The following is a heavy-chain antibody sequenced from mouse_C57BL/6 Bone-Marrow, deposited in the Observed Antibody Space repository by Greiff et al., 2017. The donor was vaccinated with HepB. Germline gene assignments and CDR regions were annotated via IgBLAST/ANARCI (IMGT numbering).Heavy chain of an antibody. D-gene: IGHD2-1*01. CDR2: IRLKSDNYAT. Sequence: EVKLQESGGGLVQPGGSMKLSCVASGFTFSNYWMNWVRQSPEKGLEWVAQIRLKSDNYATHYAESVKGRFTISRDDSKSSVYLQMNNLRAEDTGIYYCAVVYGNYDYFDYWGQGTTLAVSS. J-gene: IGHJ2*01. CDR1: GFTFSNYW. CDR3: AVVYGNYDYFDY. V-gene: IGHV6-3*01.